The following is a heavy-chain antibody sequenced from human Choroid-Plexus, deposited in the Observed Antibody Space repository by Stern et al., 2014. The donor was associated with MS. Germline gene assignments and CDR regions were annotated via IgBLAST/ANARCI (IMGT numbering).Heavy chain of an antibody. D-gene: IGHD2/OR15-2a*01. CDR1: GFTFGSCA. CDR2: VSYGGSNK. V-gene: IGHV3-30*18. CDR3: AKDRQYLTYFFDH. J-gene: IGHJ5*02. Sequence: QVQLVESGGGVVQPGRPLRLSCVASGFTFGSCAMHWVRQAPGKGMEWVVGVSYGGSNKYFADSVKGRFAISRDNSQNALYMQMSSLRPEDTAVYYCAKDRQYLTYFFDHWGQGSLVTVSS.